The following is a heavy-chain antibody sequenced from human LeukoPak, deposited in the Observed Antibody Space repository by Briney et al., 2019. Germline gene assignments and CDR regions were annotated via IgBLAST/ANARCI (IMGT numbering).Heavy chain of an antibody. V-gene: IGHV4-34*01. CDR2: INHSGST. CDR1: GGSFSGYY. Sequence: SETLSLTCAVYGGSFSGYYWSWIRQPPGKGLEWIGEINHSGSTNYNPSLKSRVTISVDTSKNQFSLKLSSVTAADTAVYYCARGPPRGPCNWNYGFDPWGQGTLVTVSS. D-gene: IGHD1-7*01. CDR3: ARGPPRGPCNWNYGFDP. J-gene: IGHJ5*02.